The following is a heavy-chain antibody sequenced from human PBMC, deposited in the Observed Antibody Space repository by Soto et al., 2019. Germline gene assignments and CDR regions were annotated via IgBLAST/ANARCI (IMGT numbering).Heavy chain of an antibody. CDR1: GYTFTSYG. D-gene: IGHD2-2*01. Sequence: ASVKVSCKASGYTFTSYGISWVRQAPGQGLEWMGWISAYNGNTNYAQKLQGRVTMTTDTSTSTAYMELRSLRSDDTAVYYCARCTVIVLVPAAIGWFDPWGQGTLVTVSS. CDR3: ARCTVIVLVPAAIGWFDP. CDR2: ISAYNGNT. V-gene: IGHV1-18*01. J-gene: IGHJ5*02.